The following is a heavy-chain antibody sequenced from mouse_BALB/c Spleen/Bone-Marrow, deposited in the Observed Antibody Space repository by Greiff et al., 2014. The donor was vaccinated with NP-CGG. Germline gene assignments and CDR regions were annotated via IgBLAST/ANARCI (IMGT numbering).Heavy chain of an antibody. CDR2: IDPSDSET. Sequence: VQLQHSGAELVKPGAPVRLSCKASGYTFTSYWMNWVKQRPGRGLEWIGRIDPSDSETHYNQKFKDKATLTVDKSSSTAYIQLSSLTSEDSAVYYCARALGDGYYYAMDYWGQGTSVTVSS. CDR1: GYTFTSYW. J-gene: IGHJ4*01. CDR3: ARALGDGYYYAMDY. V-gene: IGHV1-69*02. D-gene: IGHD2-3*01.